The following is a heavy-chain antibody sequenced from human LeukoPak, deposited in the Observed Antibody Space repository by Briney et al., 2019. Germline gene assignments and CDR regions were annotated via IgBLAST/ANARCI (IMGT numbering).Heavy chain of an antibody. CDR1: GFTFSSYA. J-gene: IGHJ4*02. CDR2: ISSNGGST. V-gene: IGHV3-64D*06. Sequence: GGSLRLSCSAPGFTFSSYAMPWVRQAPGKGLEYVSGISSNGGSTYYADSVKGRFIISRDNSKNTLYLQMSSLRTEDTAVYYCAREDQAFDYWGQGTLVTVSS. CDR3: AREDQAFDY.